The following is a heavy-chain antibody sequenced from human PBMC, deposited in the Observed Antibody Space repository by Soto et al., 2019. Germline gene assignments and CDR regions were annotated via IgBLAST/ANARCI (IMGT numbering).Heavy chain of an antibody. D-gene: IGHD4-17*01. V-gene: IGHV5-10-1*01. J-gene: IGHJ6*02. Sequence: RGKSLKISCKASGYTFTNYWISWVRQMPGKGLEWMGRIDPSDSYTNYSPSFEGHVTISADKSISTAYLQWSSLKASDTAMYFCARRIRSPPGLSHAVDVWGQGTTVTVSS. CDR1: GYTFTNYW. CDR3: ARRIRSPPGLSHAVDV. CDR2: IDPSDSYT.